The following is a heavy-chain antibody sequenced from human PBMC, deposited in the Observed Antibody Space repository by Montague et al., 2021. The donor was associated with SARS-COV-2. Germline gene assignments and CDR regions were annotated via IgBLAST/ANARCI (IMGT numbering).Heavy chain of an antibody. CDR1: GFTFSSYS. CDR2: ISSSSSYI. V-gene: IGHV3-21*01. D-gene: IGHD5-18*01. J-gene: IGHJ6*02. CDR3: ARGGYSYGTDYYYYYGMDV. Sequence: SLRLSCVASGFTFSSYSMNWVRQAPGKGLEWVSSISSSSSYIYYADSXKGRFTISRDNAKNSLYLQMNSLRAEDTAVYYCARGGYSYGTDYYYYYGMDVWGQGTTVTVSS.